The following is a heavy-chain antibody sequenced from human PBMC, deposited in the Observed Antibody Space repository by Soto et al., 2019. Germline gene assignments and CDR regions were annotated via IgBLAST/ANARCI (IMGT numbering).Heavy chain of an antibody. J-gene: IGHJ5*02. V-gene: IGHV4-4*02. CDR1: SGSISSSNW. Sequence: QVQLQESGPGLVKPSGTLSLTCAVSSGSISSSNWWSWVRQPPGKGLEWIGEIYHSGSTNYNPSLKSRVTISVDKSKNQFSLKLSSVTAADTAVYYCARINTRDFWSGYYTQPESFDPWGQGTLVTVSS. CDR2: IYHSGST. CDR3: ARINTRDFWSGYYTQPESFDP. D-gene: IGHD3-3*01.